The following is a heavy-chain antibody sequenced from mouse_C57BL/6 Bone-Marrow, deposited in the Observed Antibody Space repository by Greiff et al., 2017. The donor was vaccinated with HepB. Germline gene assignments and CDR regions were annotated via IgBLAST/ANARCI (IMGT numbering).Heavy chain of an antibody. Sequence: QVQLQQSGAELMKPGASVKLSCKASGYTFTGYWIEWVKQRPGHGLEWIGEILPGSGSTNYNEKFKGKATFTADTSSNTAYMQLSSLTTGDSAVYDCASEGGSLSGAWFAYWGQGTLVTVSA. CDR2: ILPGSGST. D-gene: IGHD3-3*01. CDR1: GYTFTGYW. J-gene: IGHJ3*01. CDR3: ASEGGSLSGAWFAY. V-gene: IGHV1-9*01.